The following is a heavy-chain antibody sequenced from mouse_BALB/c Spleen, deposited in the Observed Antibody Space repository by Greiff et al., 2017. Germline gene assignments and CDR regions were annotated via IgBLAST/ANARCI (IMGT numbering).Heavy chain of an antibody. CDR1: GYAFSSSW. D-gene: IGHD1-1*01. J-gene: IGHJ1*01. CDR2: IYPGDGDT. CDR3: ATTVVGDWYFDV. Sequence: QVQLQQSGPELVKPGASVKISCKASGYAFSSSWMNWVKQRPGQGLEWIGRIYPGDGDTNYNGKFKGKATLTADKSSSTAYMQLSSLTSVDSAVYFCATTVVGDWYFDVWGAGTTVTVSS. V-gene: IGHV1-82*01.